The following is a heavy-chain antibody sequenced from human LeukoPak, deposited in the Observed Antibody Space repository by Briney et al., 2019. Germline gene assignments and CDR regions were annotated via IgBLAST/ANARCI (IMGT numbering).Heavy chain of an antibody. D-gene: IGHD2-8*01. V-gene: IGHV3-74*01. CDR3: ARAGVSYSTDN. Sequence: PGGSLRLSCAASGFTFSGYWMHWVRQAPGKGLVWVSRINTDGSTTTYADSVKGRFTVSRDNANNTLYLQMNSLRAEDTAVYYCARAGVSYSTDNWGQGTLVTVSS. J-gene: IGHJ4*02. CDR2: INTDGSTT. CDR1: GFTFSGYW.